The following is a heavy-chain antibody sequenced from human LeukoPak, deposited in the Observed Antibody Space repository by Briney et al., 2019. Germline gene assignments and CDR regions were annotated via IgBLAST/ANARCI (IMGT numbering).Heavy chain of an antibody. J-gene: IGHJ4*02. Sequence: GGSLRLSCAASGFTFSRYAMGWVRQAPGRGLAGVSAISGSGGSTYYADSVKGRFTISRDNSKNTLYLQMNSLRAEDTAVYYCAKALAAAGTDYWGQGTLVTVSS. CDR3: AKALAAAGTDY. CDR1: GFTFSRYA. V-gene: IGHV3-23*01. D-gene: IGHD6-13*01. CDR2: ISGSGGST.